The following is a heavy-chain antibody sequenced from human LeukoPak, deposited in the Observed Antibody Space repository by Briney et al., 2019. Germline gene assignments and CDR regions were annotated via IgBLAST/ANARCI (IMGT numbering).Heavy chain of an antibody. CDR2: INHSGST. V-gene: IGHV4-34*01. J-gene: IGHJ4*02. Sequence: NPSETLSLTCAVYGGSFSGYYWSWIRQPPGKGLEWIGEINHSGSTNYNPSLKSRVTISVDTSKNQFSLKLSSVTAADTAVYYCAIQLWDIDYWGQGTLVTVSS. CDR1: GGSFSGYY. CDR3: AIQLWDIDY. D-gene: IGHD5-18*01.